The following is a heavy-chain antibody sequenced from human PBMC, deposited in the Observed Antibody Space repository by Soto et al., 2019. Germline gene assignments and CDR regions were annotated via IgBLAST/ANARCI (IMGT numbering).Heavy chain of an antibody. D-gene: IGHD6-19*01. CDR3: ARDHSGWRNYYYYGMDV. V-gene: IGHV3-33*01. CDR1: GFTFSSYG. J-gene: IGHJ6*02. Sequence: QVQLVESGGGVVQPGRSLRLSCAASGFTFSSYGMHWVRQAPGQGLEWVAVIWYDGSNKYYADSVKGRFTISRDNSKNTLYLQMNSLRAEDTAVYYCARDHSGWRNYYYYGMDVWGQGTTVTVSS. CDR2: IWYDGSNK.